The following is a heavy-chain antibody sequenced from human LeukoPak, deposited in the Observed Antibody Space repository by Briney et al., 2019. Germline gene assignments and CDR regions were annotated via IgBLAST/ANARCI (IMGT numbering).Heavy chain of an antibody. V-gene: IGHV1-3*01. D-gene: IGHD3-9*01. CDR3: ARGPQYYAILTAQTGFDP. Sequence: AASVKVSCKASGYTFTSYAMHWVRQAPGQRLEWMGWINAGNGNTKYSQKFQGRVTITRDTSASTAYMELSSLRSEDTAVYYCARGPQYYAILTAQTGFDPWGQGTLVTVSS. CDR2: INAGNGNT. CDR1: GYTFTSYA. J-gene: IGHJ5*02.